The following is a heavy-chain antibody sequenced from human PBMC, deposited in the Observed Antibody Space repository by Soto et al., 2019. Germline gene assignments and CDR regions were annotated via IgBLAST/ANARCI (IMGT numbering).Heavy chain of an antibody. CDR3: ARVSGMGIDY. CDR1: GFTFSDYY. Sequence: QVQLVESGGGLVKPGGSLRLSCAASGFTFSDYYMSWIRQAPGKGLEWVSYISSSSSYTNYADSVKGRFTISRDNAKNLLYLQMNSVKAEDTDVYYCARVSGMGIDYWGQGTLVTVSS. V-gene: IGHV3-11*05. D-gene: IGHD3-10*01. J-gene: IGHJ4*02. CDR2: ISSSSSYT.